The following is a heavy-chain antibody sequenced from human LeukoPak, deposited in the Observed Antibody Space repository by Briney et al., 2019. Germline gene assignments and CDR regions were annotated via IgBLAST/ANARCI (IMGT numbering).Heavy chain of an antibody. CDR2: INHSGSI. D-gene: IGHD3-22*01. Sequence: TSETLSLTGAVYGGSFSGYYWSWIRQPPGKGLEWIGEINHSGSINYNPSLKSRVTISVDTSKNQFSLRLRSVTAADTAVYYCARDYYHDRSGYYPLDYWGQGTLVTVSS. CDR3: ARDYYHDRSGYYPLDY. CDR1: GGSFSGYY. V-gene: IGHV4-34*01. J-gene: IGHJ4*02.